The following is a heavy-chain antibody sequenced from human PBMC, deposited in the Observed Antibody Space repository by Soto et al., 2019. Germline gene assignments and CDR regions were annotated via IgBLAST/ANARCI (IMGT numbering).Heavy chain of an antibody. CDR2: FNPTSGST. V-gene: IGHV1-46*01. CDR3: ARDLAAGDH. Sequence: QVQLVQSGAEVKKPGASVKVSWRASGYTFTNYYIHWVRQAPGQGLEWLAIFNPTSGSTNYAQELQGRVSLTMDTSTSTVYMELSGLRSEDSAMFYCARDLAAGDHWGQGTLVTVSS. J-gene: IGHJ4*02. D-gene: IGHD6-13*01. CDR1: GYTFTNYY.